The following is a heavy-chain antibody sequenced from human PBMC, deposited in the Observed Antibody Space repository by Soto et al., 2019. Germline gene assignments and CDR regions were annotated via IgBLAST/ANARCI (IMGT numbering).Heavy chain of an antibody. CDR2: INEDGTKR. CDR3: TRLDGRCSGGSCFFDS. V-gene: IGHV3-7*01. Sequence: EVQLVESGGGLVQSGGSLRLSCIASGFSLTQYWMSWVRQTPRKGLEWVAKINEDGTKRDYMESVEGRFTISRDNAKNSVSLQMNSLRADDTAVYFCTRLDGRCSGGSCFFDSWGQGTLVTVSS. J-gene: IGHJ4*02. D-gene: IGHD2-15*01. CDR1: GFSLTQYW.